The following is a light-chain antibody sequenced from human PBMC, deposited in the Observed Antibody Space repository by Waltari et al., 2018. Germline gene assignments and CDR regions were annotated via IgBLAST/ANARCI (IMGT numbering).Light chain of an antibody. CDR2: YDS. CDR1: AIGSKS. J-gene: IGLJ1*01. V-gene: IGLV3-21*04. CDR3: QVWDGSSGHLV. Sequence: SYALTPPPSVSVAPAQTARTPCGGNAIGSKSVHWYQQKPGQAPGLVIYYDSDRPSGIPERVSGSNSGNMATLTISRVEAGDEADYYCQVWDGSSGHLVFGTGTKV.